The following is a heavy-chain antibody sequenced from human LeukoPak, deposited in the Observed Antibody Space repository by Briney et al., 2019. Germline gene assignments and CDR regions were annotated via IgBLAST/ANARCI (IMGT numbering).Heavy chain of an antibody. D-gene: IGHD3-22*01. Sequence: GASVTVTCKASGYTFTGYYMHWVRQAPGQGLEWMGWINPNSGGTNYAQKFQGRVTMTRDTSISTAYMGLSRLRSDDTAVYYCALTYYYDSSGYYLVYWGRGPLVTVSS. CDR2: INPNSGGT. V-gene: IGHV1-2*02. CDR3: ALTYYYDSSGYYLVY. J-gene: IGHJ4*02. CDR1: GYTFTGYY.